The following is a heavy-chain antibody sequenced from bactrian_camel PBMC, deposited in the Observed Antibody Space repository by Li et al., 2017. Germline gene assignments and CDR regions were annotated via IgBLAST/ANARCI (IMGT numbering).Heavy chain of an antibody. J-gene: IGHJ4*01. CDR2: INSGGSTT. D-gene: IGHD2*01. V-gene: IGHV3S25*01. CDR1: TLTLSSYW. Sequence: QLVESGGASVQAGGSLRLSCAASTLTLSSYWMYWVRQAPGKGLEWVSSINSGGSTTYYADSAKGRFTISRDNAKNIVYLQMNSLKPEDTAMYYCAADSRPSYCWDLWTDEYNYWGQGTQVTV. CDR3: AADSRPSYCWDLWTDEYNY.